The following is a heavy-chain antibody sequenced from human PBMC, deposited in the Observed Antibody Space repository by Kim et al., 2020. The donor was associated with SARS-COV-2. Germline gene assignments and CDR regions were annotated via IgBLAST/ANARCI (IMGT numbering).Heavy chain of an antibody. CDR3: ARGRWDSWIQLLGDY. J-gene: IGHJ4*02. V-gene: IGHV3-33*01. Sequence: GGSLRLSCAASGFTFSSYGMHWVRQAPGKGLEWVAVIWYDGSNKYYADSVKGRFTISRDNSKNTLYLQMNSLRAEDTAVYYCARGRWDSWIQLLGDYWGQGTLVTVSS. CDR1: GFTFSSYG. D-gene: IGHD5-18*01. CDR2: IWYDGSNK.